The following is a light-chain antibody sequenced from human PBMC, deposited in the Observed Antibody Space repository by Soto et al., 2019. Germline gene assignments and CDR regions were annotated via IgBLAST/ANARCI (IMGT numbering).Light chain of an antibody. Sequence: IKMTQSPTTCSASVGGRVTITCRASRFASDYLAWYQQRPGEAPRMIISKASSLESGVPSRFSGSGSGTEFTLTISSLQPDEAATYYCHQDNSYRAFVQGTKVDI. V-gene: IGKV1-5*03. CDR2: KAS. CDR1: RFASDY. J-gene: IGKJ1*01. CDR3: HQDNSYRA.